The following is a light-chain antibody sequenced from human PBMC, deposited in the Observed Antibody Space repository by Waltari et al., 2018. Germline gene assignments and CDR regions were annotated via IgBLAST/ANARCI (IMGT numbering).Light chain of an antibody. Sequence: EIVLTPSPSTLAFSAGERATLSCRASQSISGSYLAWYQQKPGQAPRLLIFGASIRGTGIPDKYSGSGSETDFTLTISRLDPEDSAVYYCQQYDTSPRTFGPGTKVEI. CDR1: QSISGSY. CDR2: GAS. CDR3: QQYDTSPRT. V-gene: IGKV3-20*01. J-gene: IGKJ1*01.